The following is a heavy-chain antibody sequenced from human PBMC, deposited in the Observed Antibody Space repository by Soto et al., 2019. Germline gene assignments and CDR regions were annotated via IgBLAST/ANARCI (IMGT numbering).Heavy chain of an antibody. CDR3: AKDIRGDYTFHRYYYYGMDV. D-gene: IGHD4-17*01. V-gene: IGHV3-43*01. CDR1: GFTFDDYT. CDR2: ISWDGGST. J-gene: IGHJ6*02. Sequence: GESLKISCAASGFTFDDYTMHWVRQAPGKGLEWVSLISWDGGSTYYADSVKGRFTISRDNSKNSLYLQMNSLRTEDTALYYCAKDIRGDYTFHRYYYYGMDVWGQGTTVTVSS.